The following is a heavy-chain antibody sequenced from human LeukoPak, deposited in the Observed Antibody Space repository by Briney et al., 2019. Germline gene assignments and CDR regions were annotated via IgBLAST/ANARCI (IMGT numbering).Heavy chain of an antibody. J-gene: IGHJ6*02. D-gene: IGHD3-10*01. CDR2: IYIGGST. CDR1: GFTVSSNY. Sequence: GGSLRLSCAASGFTVSSNYMSWVRQAPGKGLEWVSLIYIGGSTYYADSVKGRFTISRDNSKNTLYLQMNSLRAEDTAVYYCARDGVLGFGELSPHGMDVWGQGTTVTVSS. CDR3: ARDGVLGFGELSPHGMDV. V-gene: IGHV3-66*01.